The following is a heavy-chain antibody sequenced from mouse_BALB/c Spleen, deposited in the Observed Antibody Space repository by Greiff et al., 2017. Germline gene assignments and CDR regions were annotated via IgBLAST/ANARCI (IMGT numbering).Heavy chain of an antibody. J-gene: IGHJ4*01. Sequence: LQQPGSELVRPGASVKLSCKASGYTFTSYWMHWVKQRPGQGLQWIGNIYPGSGSTNYDEKFKSKATLTVDTSSSTAYMQLSSLTSEDSAVYYCTRGGYYSYAMGYWGQGTSVTVSS. CDR1: GYTFTSYW. D-gene: IGHD2-3*01. CDR3: TRGGYYSYAMGY. CDR2: IYPGSGST. V-gene: IGHV1S22*01.